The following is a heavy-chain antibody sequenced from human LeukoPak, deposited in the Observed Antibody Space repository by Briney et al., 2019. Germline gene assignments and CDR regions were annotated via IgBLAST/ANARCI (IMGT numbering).Heavy chain of an antibody. Sequence: PGGSLRLSCEASGFTFSNSWMSWVRQAPGKGLEWVAHIKEDGSVQHYVDSVKGRFTISRDNTKNSLNLQMDSLRAEDTAVYYCAGDVGYHQFDHWGQGTLVTVSS. CDR2: IKEDGSVQ. V-gene: IGHV3-7*01. CDR3: AGDVGYHQFDH. J-gene: IGHJ4*02. CDR1: GFTFSNSW. D-gene: IGHD5-18*01.